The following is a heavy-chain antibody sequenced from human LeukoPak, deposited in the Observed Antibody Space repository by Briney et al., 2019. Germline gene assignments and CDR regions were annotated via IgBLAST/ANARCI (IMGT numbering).Heavy chain of an antibody. Sequence: GGSLRLSCAASGFTFSSYAMSWFRQAPGKGREGFSAISGSGGSTYYADDVKGRFTISRDNSKNTLYLQMNSLRAEDTAVYYCAKDAIGTDSITMIAHDPWGQGTLVTVSS. CDR3: AKDAIGTDSITMIAHDP. V-gene: IGHV3-23*01. D-gene: IGHD3-22*01. CDR1: GFTFSSYA. CDR2: ISGSGGST. J-gene: IGHJ5*02.